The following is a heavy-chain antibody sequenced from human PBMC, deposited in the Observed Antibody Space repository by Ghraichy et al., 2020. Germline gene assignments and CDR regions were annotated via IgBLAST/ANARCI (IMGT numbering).Heavy chain of an antibody. V-gene: IGHV4-39*01. J-gene: IGHJ3*02. Sequence: SETLSLTCTVSGGSISSSSNYWGWIRQPPGKGLECIGSIYYSGSTYYNPTLKGRVTITVDTSKNQFSLKLSSVTAADTAVYYCARHVKSSGWEDALDIWGQGTMVTVSS. D-gene: IGHD6-19*01. CDR1: GGSISSSSNY. CDR2: IYYSGST. CDR3: ARHVKSSGWEDALDI.